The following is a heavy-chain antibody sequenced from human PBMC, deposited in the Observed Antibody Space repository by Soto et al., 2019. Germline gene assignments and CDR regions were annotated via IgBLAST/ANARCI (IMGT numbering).Heavy chain of an antibody. CDR2: ISADNDNT. CDR3: ARGTSGYDYGLFEF. V-gene: IGHV1-18*01. CDR1: GYTFTKYG. J-gene: IGHJ4*02. D-gene: IGHD5-12*01. Sequence: VQLVQSGGEVRKPGASVTVSCRASGYTFTKYGISWVRQAPGQGLEWMGWISADNDNTNYAQNLQGRVTMTTVTSTSTAYMQLRSLRSDDTAVYFCARGTSGYDYGLFEFWGQGTLVTVSS.